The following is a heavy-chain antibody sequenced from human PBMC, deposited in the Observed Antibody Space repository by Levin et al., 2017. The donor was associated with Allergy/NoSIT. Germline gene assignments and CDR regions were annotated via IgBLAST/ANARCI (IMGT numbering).Heavy chain of an antibody. CDR2: IKQDGSEK. Sequence: SCAASGFTFSNYWMSWVRQAPGKGLEWVANIKQDGSEKNYVDSVKGRFTISRDNAKNSLFLQMDSLRAEDTAVYYCASRVIWGQGLMVTVSS. J-gene: IGHJ3*02. CDR1: GFTFSNYW. V-gene: IGHV3-7*01. D-gene: IGHD6-6*01. CDR3: ASRVI.